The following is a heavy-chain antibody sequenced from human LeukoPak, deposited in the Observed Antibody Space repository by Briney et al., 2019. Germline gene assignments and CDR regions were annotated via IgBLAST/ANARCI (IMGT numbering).Heavy chain of an antibody. CDR1: GFTFSSYG. CDR2: IRYDGSNK. D-gene: IGHD2-2*01. CDR3: AKGSSTSRDY. J-gene: IGHJ4*02. Sequence: GGSLRLSRAASGFTFSSYGMHWVRQAPGKGLEWEAFIRYDGSNKYYADPVKGRFTISRDNSTNTLYLQMNSLRAEDTAVYYCAKGSSTSRDYWGQGTLVTVSS. V-gene: IGHV3-30*02.